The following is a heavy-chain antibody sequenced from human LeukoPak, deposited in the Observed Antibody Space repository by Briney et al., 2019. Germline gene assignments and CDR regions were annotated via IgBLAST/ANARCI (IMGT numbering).Heavy chain of an antibody. CDR3: AREGYYDSSGYPPTGFDY. Sequence: ASVKVSCKASGYTFTNYHIAWVRQAPGQGLEWMGGIIPIFGTANYAQKFQGRVTITADESTSTAYMELSSLRSEDTAVYYCAREGYYDSSGYPPTGFDYWGQGTLVTVSS. V-gene: IGHV1-69*13. J-gene: IGHJ4*02. CDR1: GYTFTNYH. D-gene: IGHD3-22*01. CDR2: IIPIFGTA.